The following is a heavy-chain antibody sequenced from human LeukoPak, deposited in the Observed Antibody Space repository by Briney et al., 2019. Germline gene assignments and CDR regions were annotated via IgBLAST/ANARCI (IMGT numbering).Heavy chain of an antibody. Sequence: ASVRVSCKASGYTFTGYYMHWVRQAPGQGLEWMGWINPNSGGTNYAQKFQGRVTMTRDTSTSTAYMELSRLRSDDTAVYYCARVGEGYNWNYGAFDYWGQGTLVTVSS. CDR2: INPNSGGT. V-gene: IGHV1-2*02. J-gene: IGHJ4*02. CDR3: ARVGEGYNWNYGAFDY. CDR1: GYTFTGYY. D-gene: IGHD1-7*01.